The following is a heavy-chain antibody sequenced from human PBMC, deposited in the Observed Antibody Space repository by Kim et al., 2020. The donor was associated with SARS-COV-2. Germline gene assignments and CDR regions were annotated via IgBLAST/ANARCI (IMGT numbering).Heavy chain of an antibody. CDR2: IKPKTDGGAT. J-gene: IGHJ4*02. D-gene: IGHD1-26*01. CDR3: TSGHGRI. CDR1: GFTITNLW. Sequence: GGSLRLSCAASGFTITNLWMSWVRQSPGKGLEWVGHIKPKTDGGATDYTAPVKGRFMIARDDSENTLYLQMNSLKTEDTAVYYCTSGHGRIWGQGTLVTV. V-gene: IGHV3-15*05.